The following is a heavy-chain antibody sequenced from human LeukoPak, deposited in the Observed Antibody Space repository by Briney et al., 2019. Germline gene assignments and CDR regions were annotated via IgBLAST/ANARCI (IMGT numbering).Heavy chain of an antibody. D-gene: IGHD5-12*01. CDR3: AKGGNGYDFWVLFDY. Sequence: PGGSLRLSCAASGFTFSSYGMHWVRQAPGKGLEWVAFIRYDGSNKYYADSVKGRFTISRDNSKNTLYLQMNSLRAEDTAVYYCAKGGNGYDFWVLFDYWGQGTLVTVSS. CDR2: IRYDGSNK. V-gene: IGHV3-30*02. J-gene: IGHJ4*02. CDR1: GFTFSSYG.